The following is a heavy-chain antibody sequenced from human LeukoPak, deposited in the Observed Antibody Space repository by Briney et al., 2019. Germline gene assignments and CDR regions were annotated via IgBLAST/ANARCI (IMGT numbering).Heavy chain of an antibody. CDR3: ARGQVPAGRGYNWFDP. CDR2: INARGDT. Sequence: KSSETLSLTCGVYGWSFNDYYWNWIRQPPGKGLEWIGEINARGDTNYNPSLNSRVTISVDTSKNQFSQRLTSMIAADSAVYYCARGQVPAGRGYNWFDPWGQGTLVSVPS. J-gene: IGHJ5*02. V-gene: IGHV4-34*01. CDR1: GWSFNDYY. D-gene: IGHD2-2*01.